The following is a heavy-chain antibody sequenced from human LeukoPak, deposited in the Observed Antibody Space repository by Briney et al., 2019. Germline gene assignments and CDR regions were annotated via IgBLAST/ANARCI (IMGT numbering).Heavy chain of an antibody. CDR3: ARDLRAAASYNWFDP. V-gene: IGHV3-48*01. J-gene: IGHJ5*02. Sequence: GGSLRLSYAASGFTFSSYSMNWVCQAPGKGLEWVSYISSSSSTIYYADSVKGRFTISRDNAKNSLYLQMNSLRAEDTAVYYCARDLRAAASYNWFDPWGQGTLVTVSS. D-gene: IGHD6-13*01. CDR1: GFTFSSYS. CDR2: ISSSSSTI.